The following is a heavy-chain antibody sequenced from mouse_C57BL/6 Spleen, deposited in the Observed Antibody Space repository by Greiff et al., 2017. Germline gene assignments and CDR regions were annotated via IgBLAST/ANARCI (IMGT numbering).Heavy chain of an antibody. CDR3: ARHAVDWYFDV. Sequence: QVQLQQSGTELVKPGASVKLSCKASGYTFTSYGMHWVKQRPGQDLEWIGNINPSNGGTNYNEKFKSKATLTVDKSSSPAYMQLSSLTSEDSAVYYCARHAVDWYFDVWGTGTTVTVSS. J-gene: IGHJ1*03. V-gene: IGHV1-53*01. CDR2: INPSNGGT. CDR1: GYTFTSYG. D-gene: IGHD1-1*01.